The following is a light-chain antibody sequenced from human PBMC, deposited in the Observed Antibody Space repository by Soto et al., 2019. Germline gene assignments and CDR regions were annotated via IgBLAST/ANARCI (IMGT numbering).Light chain of an antibody. Sequence: EVVLSQSPGTLSWSPGESATLSWRASQIVNTFYLAWYQQKPGQPPRLLIYGASSRATGVPDRFSASGSETDFSLTIRRLEPEDSAVYYCQQFGSSGPLTFGGGTKVDIK. CDR2: GAS. CDR1: QIVNTFY. J-gene: IGKJ4*01. V-gene: IGKV3-20*01. CDR3: QQFGSSGPLT.